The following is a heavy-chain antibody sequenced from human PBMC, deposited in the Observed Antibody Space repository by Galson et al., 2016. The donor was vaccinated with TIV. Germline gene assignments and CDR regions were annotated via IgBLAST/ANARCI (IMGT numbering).Heavy chain of an antibody. CDR1: GGSISSSSYC. D-gene: IGHD6-13*01. CDR2: ICYSGST. CDR3: ARALDMLDQQQLVDI. J-gene: IGHJ3*02. Sequence: SETLSLTCSVSGGSISSSSYCWGWIRQPPGKGLEWIGSICYSGSTYYNPSLKSRVTISVDTSKNHFSLKLSSVTAADTAVYHCARALDMLDQQQLVDIWGQGTLVTVSS. V-gene: IGHV4-39*02.